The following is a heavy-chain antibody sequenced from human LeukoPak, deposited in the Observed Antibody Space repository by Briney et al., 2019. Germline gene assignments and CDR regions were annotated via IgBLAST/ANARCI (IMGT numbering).Heavy chain of an antibody. CDR2: ISWNSGSI. D-gene: IGHD6-19*01. J-gene: IGHJ4*02. V-gene: IGHV3-9*01. CDR1: GFTFDDYA. CDR3: AKVSQGYSSGWPDY. Sequence: GGSLRISCAASGFTFDDYAMHWVRQAPGKGLEWVSGISWNSGSIGYADSVKGRFTISRDNAKNSLYLQMNSLRAEDTALYYCAKVSQGYSSGWPDYWGQGTLVTVSS.